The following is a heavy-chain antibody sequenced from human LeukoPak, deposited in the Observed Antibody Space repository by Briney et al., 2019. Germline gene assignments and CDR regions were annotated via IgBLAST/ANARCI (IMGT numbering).Heavy chain of an antibody. Sequence: ASVKVSCKASGYTFTSYGISWVRQAPGQGLEWMGWISAYNGNTNYAQKLQGRVTMTTDTSTSTTYMELRSLRSDDTAVYYCARAPLRGYDFDYWGQGTLVTVSS. V-gene: IGHV1-18*01. CDR1: GYTFTSYG. J-gene: IGHJ4*02. CDR3: ARAPLRGYDFDY. D-gene: IGHD5-12*01. CDR2: ISAYNGNT.